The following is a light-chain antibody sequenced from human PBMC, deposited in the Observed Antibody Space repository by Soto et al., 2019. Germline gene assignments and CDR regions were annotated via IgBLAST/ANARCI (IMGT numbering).Light chain of an antibody. V-gene: IGKV3-15*01. CDR2: DTS. Sequence: EIVMTQSPATLSLSPGERATLSCRASQSVSSNLVWYLQKPGQAPRLLIYDTSTRATNVPARFSGSGSETEFTLTISGLQSEDSGIYYCQQYDSLASFGPGTRLDFK. CDR3: QQYDSLAS. CDR1: QSVSSN. J-gene: IGKJ3*01.